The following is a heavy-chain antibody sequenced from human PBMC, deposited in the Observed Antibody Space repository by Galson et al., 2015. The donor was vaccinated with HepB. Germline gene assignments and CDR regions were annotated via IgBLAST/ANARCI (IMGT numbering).Heavy chain of an antibody. D-gene: IGHD6-19*01. CDR1: GFTFSNAW. Sequence: SLRLSCAASGFTFSNAWMSWVRQAPGKGLEWVGRIKSKTDGGTTDYAAPVKGRFTISRDDSKNTLYLQMNSLKTEDTAVYYCTTASSGWYYFDYWGQGTLVTVSS. J-gene: IGHJ4*02. V-gene: IGHV3-15*01. CDR2: IKSKTDGGTT. CDR3: TTASSGWYYFDY.